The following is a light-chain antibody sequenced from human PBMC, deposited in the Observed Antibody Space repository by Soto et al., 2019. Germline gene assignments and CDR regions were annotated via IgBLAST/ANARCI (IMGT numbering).Light chain of an antibody. Sequence: EMVLTQSPGTLSLSPGERVTLSCRASQSVSSSYLAWYQQKPGQAPRLLIYGASSRATGIPDRFSGSGSGTDFTLTISRLEPEDFAVYYCQQYGSSPLTFGGGTKVDIK. J-gene: IGKJ4*01. V-gene: IGKV3-20*01. CDR3: QQYGSSPLT. CDR2: GAS. CDR1: QSVSSSY.